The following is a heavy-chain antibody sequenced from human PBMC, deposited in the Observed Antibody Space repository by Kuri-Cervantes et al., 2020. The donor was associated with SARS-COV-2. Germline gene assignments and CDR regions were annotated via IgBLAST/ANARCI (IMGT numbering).Heavy chain of an antibody. V-gene: IGHV1-69*06. CDR1: GGTFSSYA. D-gene: IGHD4-17*01. J-gene: IGHJ4*02. CDR3: ARLSGLSTVTTSRPY. CDR2: IIPIFGTA. Sequence: SVKVSCKASGGTFSSYAISWVRQAPGQGLEWMGGIIPIFGTANCAQKFQGRVTITADKSTSTAYMELSSLRSEDTAVYYCARLSGLSTVTTSRPYWGQGTLVTVSS.